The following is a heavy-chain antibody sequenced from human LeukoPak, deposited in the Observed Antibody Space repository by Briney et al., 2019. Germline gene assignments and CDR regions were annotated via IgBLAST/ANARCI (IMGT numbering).Heavy chain of an antibody. CDR3: AKRRLFYGMDV. J-gene: IGHJ6*02. Sequence: GGSLRLSCAASGFTFSSYGMHWVRQAPGKGLEWVAVISYDGSNKYYADSVKGRFTISRDNSKNTLYLQMNSLRAEDTAVYYCAKRRLFYGMDVWGQGTTVTVSS. CDR1: GFTFSSYG. V-gene: IGHV3-30*18. CDR2: ISYDGSNK. D-gene: IGHD3-22*01.